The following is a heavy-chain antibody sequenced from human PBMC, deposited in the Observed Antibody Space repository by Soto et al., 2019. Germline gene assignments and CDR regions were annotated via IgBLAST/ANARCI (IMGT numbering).Heavy chain of an antibody. V-gene: IGHV4-31*03. CDR1: GGSISSGGYY. D-gene: IGHD3-10*01. Sequence: SETLSLTCTVSGGSISSGGYYWSWIRQHPGKGLEWIGYIYYSGSTYYNPSLKSRVTISVDTSKNQFSLKLSSVTAADTAVYYCARWLSITMVRGVTYYYYGMDVWGQGTTVTVS. J-gene: IGHJ6*02. CDR2: IYYSGST. CDR3: ARWLSITMVRGVTYYYYGMDV.